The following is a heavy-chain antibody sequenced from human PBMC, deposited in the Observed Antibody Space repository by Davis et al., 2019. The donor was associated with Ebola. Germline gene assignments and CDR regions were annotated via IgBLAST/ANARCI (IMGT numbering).Heavy chain of an antibody. J-gene: IGHJ6*02. Sequence: GESLKISCVVSGFTFRTYWMSWVRQAPGKGLEWVANIKEDGSEMFYAESLKGRFAISRDNAKNSLYLQIDSLGAGDTAVYYCARERVSCSGGSCYYSGLDVWGQGTTVTVSS. D-gene: IGHD2-15*01. V-gene: IGHV3-7*03. CDR2: IKEDGSEM. CDR1: GFTFRTYW. CDR3: ARERVSCSGGSCYYSGLDV.